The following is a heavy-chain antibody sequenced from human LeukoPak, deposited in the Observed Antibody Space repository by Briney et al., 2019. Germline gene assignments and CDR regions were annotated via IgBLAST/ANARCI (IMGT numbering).Heavy chain of an antibody. CDR3: ARDHSFYFDY. CDR2: IWYDGSNQ. Sequence: PGGSLRLSCAASGFTFSSYGMHWVRRAPGKGLEWVAVIWYDGSNQYYAESVKGRFTISRDISKNTLYLQMNSLRAEDTAMYYCARDHSFYFDYWGQGTLVTVSS. V-gene: IGHV3-33*01. CDR1: GFTFSSYG. D-gene: IGHD3-16*02. J-gene: IGHJ4*02.